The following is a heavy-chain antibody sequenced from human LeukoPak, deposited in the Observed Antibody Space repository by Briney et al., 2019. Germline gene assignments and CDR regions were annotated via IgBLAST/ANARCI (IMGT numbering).Heavy chain of an antibody. V-gene: IGHV1-18*01. CDR2: ISAYNGNT. CDR1: GDTFTSYG. CDR3: ARDGNSGYDLGWRD. J-gene: IGHJ4*02. D-gene: IGHD5-12*01. Sequence: ASVKVSCKASGDTFTSYGISWVRQAPGQGLEWMGWISAYNGNTNYAQKLQGRVTMTTDTSTSTAYMELRSLRSDDTAVYYCARDGNSGYDLGWRDWGQGTLVTVSS.